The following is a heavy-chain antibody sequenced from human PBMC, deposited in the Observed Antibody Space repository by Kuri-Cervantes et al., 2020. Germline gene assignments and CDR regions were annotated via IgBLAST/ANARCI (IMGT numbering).Heavy chain of an antibody. D-gene: IGHD3-3*01. J-gene: IGHJ6*03. CDR2: ISSSGSTI. V-gene: IGHV3-11*04. Sequence: GESLKISCAASGFTFSDYYMSWIRQAPGKGLEWVSYISSSGSTIYYADSVKGRFAISRDNAKNSLYLQMNSLRAEDTAVYYCARVWGEYDFWSGYYEDYYYYMDVWGKGTTVTVSS. CDR1: GFTFSDYY. CDR3: ARVWGEYDFWSGYYEDYYYYMDV.